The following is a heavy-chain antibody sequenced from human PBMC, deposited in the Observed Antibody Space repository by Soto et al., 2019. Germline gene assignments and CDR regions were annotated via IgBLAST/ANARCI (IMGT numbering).Heavy chain of an antibody. CDR3: ARDKGPGYSYGRGTGDY. CDR2: IIPIFGTA. CDR1: GGTFSSYA. J-gene: IGHJ4*02. D-gene: IGHD5-18*01. V-gene: IGHV1-69*13. Sequence: SVKVSCKASGGTFSSYAISWVRQAPGQGLEWMGGIIPIFGTANYAQKFQGRVTITADESTSTAYMELSSLRSEDTAVYYCARDKGPGYSYGRGTGDYWGQGTLVTVSS.